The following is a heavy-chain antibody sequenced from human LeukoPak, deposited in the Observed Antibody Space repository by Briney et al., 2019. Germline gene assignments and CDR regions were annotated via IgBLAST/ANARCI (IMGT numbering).Heavy chain of an antibody. CDR1: GYTFTGYY. CDR2: INAGNGNT. V-gene: IGHV1-3*01. J-gene: IGHJ4*02. CDR3: ARGLLWFGELLDY. Sequence: EASVKVSCKASGYTFTGYYMHWVRQAPGQRLEWMGWINAGNGNTKYSQKFQGRVTITRDTSASTAYMELSSLRSEDTAVYYCARGLLWFGELLDYWGQGTLVTVSS. D-gene: IGHD3-10*01.